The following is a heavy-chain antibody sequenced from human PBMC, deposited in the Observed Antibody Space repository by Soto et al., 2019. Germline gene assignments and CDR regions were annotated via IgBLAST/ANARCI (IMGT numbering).Heavy chain of an antibody. D-gene: IGHD3-16*02. J-gene: IGHJ4*02. CDR2: ISAYYGTT. CDR3: TREVELGAVIAYGY. CDR1: GYTFTTYG. V-gene: IGHV1-18*04. Sequence: QVQLMQSGAEVKKPGASVKVSCKASGYTFTTYGITWVRQAPGQGPEWMGWISAYYGTTDYAQKFQDRVTLTTDTSTSTAFIELRSLRSYDTAVYYCTREVELGAVIAYGYWGQGTLVTVSS.